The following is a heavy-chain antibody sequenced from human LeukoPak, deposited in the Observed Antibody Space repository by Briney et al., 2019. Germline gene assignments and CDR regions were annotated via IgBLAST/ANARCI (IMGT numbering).Heavy chain of an antibody. D-gene: IGHD1-1*01. CDR2: ISGNGGKI. CDR3: AKVEGASKASVY. CDR1: GFTFSTYA. Sequence: GGSLRLSCAASGFTFSTYAINWVRQAPGKGLEWVSTISGNGGKIYYADSVKGRFTISRDSSKNTVYLQMNSLRAEDTARYYCAKVEGASKASVYWGQGALVTVSS. J-gene: IGHJ4*02. V-gene: IGHV3-23*01.